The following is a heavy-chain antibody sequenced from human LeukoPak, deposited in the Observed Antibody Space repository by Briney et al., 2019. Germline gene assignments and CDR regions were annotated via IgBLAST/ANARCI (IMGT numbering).Heavy chain of an antibody. J-gene: IGHJ4*02. V-gene: IGHV1-8*03. Sequence: GASVKVSCKASGYTFTSYDINWVRQATGQGLEWMGWMNPNSGNTGYAQKFQGRVTITRNTSISTAYMELSSLRSEDTAVYYCAREGLTTVTDPFDYWGQGTLVTVSS. CDR3: AREGLTTVTDPFDY. D-gene: IGHD4-17*01. CDR2: MNPNSGNT. CDR1: GYTFTSYD.